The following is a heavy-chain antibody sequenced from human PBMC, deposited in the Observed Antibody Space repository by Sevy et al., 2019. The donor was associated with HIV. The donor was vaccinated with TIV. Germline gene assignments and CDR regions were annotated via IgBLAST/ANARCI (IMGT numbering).Heavy chain of an antibody. CDR3: TRDEWDHGSGSFYFAS. CDR1: GFSVRDNS. J-gene: IGHJ4*02. Sequence: GGSLRLSCAASGFSVRDNSLSWVRQAPGQGLEWVSVISAGISTYYEESVQGRFTISRDMSGNMVYLQMNSLTPEDTAHYYCTRDEWDHGSGSFYFASWGQGTLVTVSS. D-gene: IGHD3-10*01. V-gene: IGHV3-53*01. CDR2: ISAGIST.